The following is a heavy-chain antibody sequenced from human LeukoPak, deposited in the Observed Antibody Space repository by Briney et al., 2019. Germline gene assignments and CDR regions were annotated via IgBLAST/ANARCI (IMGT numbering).Heavy chain of an antibody. CDR3: ARDGAAAGTVTDY. V-gene: IGHV3-21*01. J-gene: IGHJ4*02. CDR1: GFTFSSYS. CDR2: ISSSSSYI. Sequence: KPGGSLTLSCAASGFTFSSYSMNWVRQAPGKGLEWVSSISSSSSYIYYADSVKGRFTISRDNAKNSLYLQMNSLRAEDTAVYYCARDGAAAGTVTDYWGQGTLVTVSS. D-gene: IGHD6-13*01.